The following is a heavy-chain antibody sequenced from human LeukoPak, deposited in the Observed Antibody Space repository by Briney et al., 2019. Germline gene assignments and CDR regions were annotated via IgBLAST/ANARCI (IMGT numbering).Heavy chain of an antibody. CDR3: AKQRAGRYDILTGYYRPHYFDY. CDR1: GFTFSSYG. Sequence: GGSLRLSCAASGFTFSSYGMHWVRQALGKGLEWVAVISYDGSNKYYADSVKGRFTISRDNSKNTLYLQMNSLRAEDTAVYYCAKQRAGRYDILTGYYRPHYFDYWGQGTLVTVSS. CDR2: ISYDGSNK. D-gene: IGHD3-9*01. J-gene: IGHJ4*02. V-gene: IGHV3-30*18.